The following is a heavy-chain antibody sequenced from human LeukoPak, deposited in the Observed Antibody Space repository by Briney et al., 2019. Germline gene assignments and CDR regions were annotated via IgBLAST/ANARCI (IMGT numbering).Heavy chain of an antibody. D-gene: IGHD3-10*01. Sequence: EASVKVSCKASGYTFTGYYINWVRQAPGQGLEWMGRINPNSGNTGYAQKFQGRATITRNTSISTAYMELSSLRSEDTAVYYCARGRRGSGSYDYWGQGTLVTVSS. CDR2: INPNSGNT. V-gene: IGHV1-8*03. CDR1: GYTFTGYY. J-gene: IGHJ4*02. CDR3: ARGRRGSGSYDY.